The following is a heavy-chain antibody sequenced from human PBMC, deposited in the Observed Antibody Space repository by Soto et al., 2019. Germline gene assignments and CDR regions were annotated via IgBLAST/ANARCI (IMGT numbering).Heavy chain of an antibody. V-gene: IGHV4-61*05. Sequence: SETLSLTCTVSGGSISSSSYYWGWIRQPPGKGLEWIGYIYYSGSTNYNPSLRSRVTMSVDTSKNQFSLKVTSVTAADTAVYYCARGPPFGYWGQGTLVTVSS. CDR1: GGSISSSSYY. CDR3: ARGPPFGY. J-gene: IGHJ4*02. CDR2: IYYSGST. D-gene: IGHD3-10*01.